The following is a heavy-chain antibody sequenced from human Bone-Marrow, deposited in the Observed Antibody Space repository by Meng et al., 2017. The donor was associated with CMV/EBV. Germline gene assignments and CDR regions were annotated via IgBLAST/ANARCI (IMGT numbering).Heavy chain of an antibody. CDR3: ARGPYYYDSSGYLDY. V-gene: IGHV1-69*10. CDR2: IIPILGIA. J-gene: IGHJ4*02. Sequence: SVKVSCKASGGTFSSYAISWVRQAPGQGLEWMGGIIPILGIANYAQKFQGRVTITADKSTSTAYMELCSLRSEDTAVYYCARGPYYYDSSGYLDYWGQGTLVTVSS. D-gene: IGHD3-22*01. CDR1: GGTFSSYA.